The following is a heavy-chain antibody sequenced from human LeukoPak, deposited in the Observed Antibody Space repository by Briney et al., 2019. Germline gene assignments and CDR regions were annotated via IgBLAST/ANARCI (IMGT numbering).Heavy chain of an antibody. CDR3: TRNGYYSLVY. Sequence: PSETLSLTCIVSSDSISTDYWWSWVRQPPGKGLEWIGEIYHSGTTNYNPSLKSRVTIPVDKSKNQFSLNLNSVTAADTAVYYCTRNGYYSLVYWGQGTLVTVSS. CDR2: IYHSGTT. CDR1: SDSISTDYW. V-gene: IGHV4-4*02. D-gene: IGHD3-22*01. J-gene: IGHJ4*02.